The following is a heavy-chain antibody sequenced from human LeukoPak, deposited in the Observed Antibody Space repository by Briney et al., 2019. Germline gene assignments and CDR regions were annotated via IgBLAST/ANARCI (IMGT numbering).Heavy chain of an antibody. D-gene: IGHD3-16*01. CDR1: GGTFSSYA. Sequence: ASVKVSCKASGGTFSSYAISWVRQAPGQGLEWMGGIIPIFGTANYAQKFQGRVTITADESTSTAYMELSSLRSEDTAVYYCARDLGVPGNFDYWGQGTLVTVSS. V-gene: IGHV1-69*13. CDR2: IIPIFGTA. CDR3: ARDLGVPGNFDY. J-gene: IGHJ4*02.